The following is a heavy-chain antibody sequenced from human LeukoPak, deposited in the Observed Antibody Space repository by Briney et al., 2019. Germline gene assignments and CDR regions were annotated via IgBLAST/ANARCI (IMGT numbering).Heavy chain of an antibody. CDR1: GGSIRNGNYY. J-gene: IGHJ4*02. D-gene: IGHD5-12*01. Sequence: SETLSLTCTVSGGSIRNGNYYWSWLRQPPGQGLEWIGNIYYNGNTDYNPSLASRVTISVDTSKNHFSLNLRFVTAADTAVYYCARDRNSGYEFDYWGLGTLVTVSS. CDR2: IYYNGNT. CDR3: ARDRNSGYEFDY. V-gene: IGHV4-30-4*01.